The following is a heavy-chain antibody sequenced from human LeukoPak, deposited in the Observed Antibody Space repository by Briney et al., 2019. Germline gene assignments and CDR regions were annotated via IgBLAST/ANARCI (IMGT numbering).Heavy chain of an antibody. Sequence: SETLSLTCAVYGGSFSGYYWSWIRQPPGKGLEWIGEINHSGSTNYNPSLKSRVTISVDTSKKQYSLKLSSVTAADTAVYYWAVGDAGFDYWGQGTLVTVSA. CDR1: GGSFSGYY. V-gene: IGHV4-34*01. CDR3: AVGDAGFDY. J-gene: IGHJ4*02. CDR2: INHSGST.